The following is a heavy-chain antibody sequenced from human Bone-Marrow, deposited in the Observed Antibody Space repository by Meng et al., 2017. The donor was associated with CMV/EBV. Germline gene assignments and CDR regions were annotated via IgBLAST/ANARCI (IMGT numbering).Heavy chain of an antibody. CDR2: IYWNGDK. V-gene: IGHV2-5*01. CDR3: AHRRPNHYDFWSGYPTHFDN. D-gene: IGHD3-3*01. Sequence: SGPTLVKPTQTLALTCTLSGFSLSTSGVGVGWIRQPPGKALEWLALIYWNGDKHYSPSLKSRLTITKDTSKNQVVLTMTNMDPVDTATYYCAHRRPNHYDFWSGYPTHFDNWGQGTLVTVSS. CDR1: GFSLSTSGVG. J-gene: IGHJ4*02.